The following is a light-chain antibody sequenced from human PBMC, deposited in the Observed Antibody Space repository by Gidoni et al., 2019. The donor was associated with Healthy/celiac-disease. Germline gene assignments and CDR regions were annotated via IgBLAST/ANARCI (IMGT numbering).Light chain of an antibody. CDR3: QQYYNYPL. J-gene: IGKJ3*01. CDR1: PGISSY. V-gene: IGKV1-8*01. Sequence: ALRLTQSPSSLSASTGDRVTITCRASPGISSYLAWYQQKPGKAPKLLIYAASTLQSGVPSRFSGSGSGTDFTLTISCLQSEDFATYYCQQYYNYPLFGPGTKVDIK. CDR2: AAS.